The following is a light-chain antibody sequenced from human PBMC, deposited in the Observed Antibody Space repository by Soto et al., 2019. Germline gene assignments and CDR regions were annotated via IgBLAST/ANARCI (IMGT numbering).Light chain of an antibody. Sequence: EIVLTQSPATLSLSPGERATLSCGASQSVISSYLAWYQQKPGLAPRLLIYDASSRATGIPDRFSGSGSGTDFPLTISRLEPEDFAVYYWQQYGSSPITFGQGTRLEIK. CDR1: QSVISSY. V-gene: IGKV3D-20*01. CDR2: DAS. J-gene: IGKJ5*01. CDR3: QQYGSSPIT.